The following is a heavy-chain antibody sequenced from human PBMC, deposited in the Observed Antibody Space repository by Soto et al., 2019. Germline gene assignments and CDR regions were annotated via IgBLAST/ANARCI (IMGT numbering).Heavy chain of an antibody. CDR3: ARLCDFWSGPYAGDAFDI. D-gene: IGHD3-3*01. Sequence: QVQLVESGGGVVQPGRSLRLSCAASGFTFSSYAMHWVRQAPGKGLEWVAVISYDGSNKYYADSVKGRFTISRDNSKNTRYLKMNSLRAEDTAVYYCARLCDFWSGPYAGDAFDIWGQGTMVTVSS. CDR1: GFTFSSYA. V-gene: IGHV3-30-3*01. J-gene: IGHJ3*02. CDR2: ISYDGSNK.